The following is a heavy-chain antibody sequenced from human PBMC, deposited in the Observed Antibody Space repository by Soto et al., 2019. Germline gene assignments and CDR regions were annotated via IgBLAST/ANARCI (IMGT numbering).Heavy chain of an antibody. CDR2: ISGDGINT. CDR1: GFNFGFFG. CDR3: ARGNLSFDFDS. V-gene: IGHV3-30*03. D-gene: IGHD1-26*01. Sequence: QIQLVESGGDVVQPGKSLRLSCAASGFNFGFFGMHRVRQAPGKGLEWVAFISGDGINTQYADSVRGRFTLSRDYSRKTMYLQMDSLRDEDTALYYCARGNLSFDFDSWGLGTLVTVSS. J-gene: IGHJ4*02.